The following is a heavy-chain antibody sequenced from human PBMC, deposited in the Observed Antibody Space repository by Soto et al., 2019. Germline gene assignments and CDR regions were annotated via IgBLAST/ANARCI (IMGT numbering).Heavy chain of an antibody. J-gene: IGHJ5*02. D-gene: IGHD3-10*01. CDR1: GYTFTSCG. Sequence: GASVKVSCKASGYTFTSCGISWVRQAPGQGLEWMGWISAYNGNTNYAQKLQGRVTMTTDTSTSTAYMELRSLRSDDTAVYYCARAAITMVRNYLAPTIYWFDPWGQGTLVTVSS. CDR2: ISAYNGNT. CDR3: ARAAITMVRNYLAPTIYWFDP. V-gene: IGHV1-18*01.